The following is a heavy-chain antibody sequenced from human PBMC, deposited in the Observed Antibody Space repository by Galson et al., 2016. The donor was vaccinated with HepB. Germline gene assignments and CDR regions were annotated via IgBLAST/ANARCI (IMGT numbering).Heavy chain of an antibody. Sequence: SLRLSCAASGFTFSSYGMHWVRQTPGKGLAWVAVISYDGSNKYYADSVKGRFTISRDNSKNTLYLQMNSLRAEDTAVYYCAKDGYYYDSSGYYTYYFDYWGQGTLVTVSS. CDR3: AKDGYYYDSSGYYTYYFDY. D-gene: IGHD3-22*01. V-gene: IGHV3-30*18. J-gene: IGHJ4*02. CDR2: ISYDGSNK. CDR1: GFTFSSYG.